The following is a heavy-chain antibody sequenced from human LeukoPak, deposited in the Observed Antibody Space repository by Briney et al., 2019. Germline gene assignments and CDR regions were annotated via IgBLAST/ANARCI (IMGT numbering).Heavy chain of an antibody. J-gene: IGHJ4*02. D-gene: IGHD3-10*01. V-gene: IGHV4-4*02. Sequence: PSGPLSLTCTVSGGSISNGNWWSWVRQPPGKGLEWIGEIYHSGSTNYNPSLKTRVTISVDKSRNEFSLKLTSVTAADTAVYYCARVLFGSGSSLDYWGQGTLVTVSS. CDR2: IYHSGST. CDR1: GGSISNGNW. CDR3: ARVLFGSGSSLDY.